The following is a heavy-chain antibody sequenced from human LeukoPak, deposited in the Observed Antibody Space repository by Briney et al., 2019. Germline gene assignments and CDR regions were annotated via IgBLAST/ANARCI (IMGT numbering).Heavy chain of an antibody. CDR3: ARDFFDVDYYYYGMDV. J-gene: IGHJ6*02. Sequence: SETLSLTCTVSGGSISSYYWSWIRQPAGKGLEWIGRIYTSGSTNYNPSLKSRVTMSVDTSKNQFSLKLSSVTAADTAVYYCARDFFDVDYYYYGMDVWGQGTTVTVSS. CDR1: GGSISSYY. D-gene: IGHD3/OR15-3a*01. V-gene: IGHV4-4*07. CDR2: IYTSGST.